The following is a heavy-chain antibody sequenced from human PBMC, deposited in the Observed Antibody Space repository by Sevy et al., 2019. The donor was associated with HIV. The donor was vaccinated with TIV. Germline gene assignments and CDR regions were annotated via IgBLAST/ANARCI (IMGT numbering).Heavy chain of an antibody. J-gene: IGHJ4*02. Sequence: GGSLRLSCAASGFTFSSYALHWFRQAPGKGLEWVAVISHDEILKEYADSVKSRFTISRDSSKNTIYLEMNSLRPEDTAVYYCARDLPHLLPWELSRGSDYWGQGTLVTVSS. CDR1: GFTFSSYA. CDR3: ARDLPHLLPWELSRGSDY. V-gene: IGHV3-30*04. D-gene: IGHD3-16*01. CDR2: ISHDEILK.